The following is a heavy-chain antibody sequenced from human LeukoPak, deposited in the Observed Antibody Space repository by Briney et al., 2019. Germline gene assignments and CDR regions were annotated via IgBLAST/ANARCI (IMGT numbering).Heavy chain of an antibody. D-gene: IGHD3-10*01. V-gene: IGHV3-23*01. CDR1: GFTFSSYA. J-gene: IGHJ4*02. Sequence: QTGGSLRLSCAASGFTFSSYAMSWVRQAPGKGLEWVSAISGSGGSTYYADSVKGRFTISRDNAKNSLYLQMNSLRAEDTAVYYCARDPPSFGELFVDYWGQGTLVTVSS. CDR3: ARDPPSFGELFVDY. CDR2: ISGSGGST.